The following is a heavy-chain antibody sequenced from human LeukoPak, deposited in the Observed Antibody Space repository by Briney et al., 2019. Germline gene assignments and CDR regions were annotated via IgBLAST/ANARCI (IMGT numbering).Heavy chain of an antibody. CDR1: GFTFSSYG. V-gene: IGHV3-30*02. D-gene: IGHD2-2*02. CDR3: AKALYLGYCSSTSCYSPPDY. J-gene: IGHJ4*02. Sequence: GGSLRLSCAASGFTFSSYGMHWVRQAPGKGLEWVAFIRYDGSNKYYADSVKGRFTISRDNSKNTLYLQMNSLRAEDTAVYYRAKALYLGYCSSTSCYSPPDYWGQGTLATVSS. CDR2: IRYDGSNK.